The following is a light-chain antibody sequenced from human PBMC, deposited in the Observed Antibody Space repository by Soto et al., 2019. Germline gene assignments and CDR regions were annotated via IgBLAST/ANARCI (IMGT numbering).Light chain of an antibody. CDR3: QQRNSYPWT. J-gene: IGKJ1*01. CDR1: QGISSY. V-gene: IGKV1-9*01. Sequence: DIQLTQSPSFLSASVGDRVTITCRASQGISSYLAWYQQKPGKAPKLLISAASTLQSGVPSRFSGSGSGTEFTLTISSLQPEDFATYYCQQRNSYPWTFGQGTKVEIK. CDR2: AAS.